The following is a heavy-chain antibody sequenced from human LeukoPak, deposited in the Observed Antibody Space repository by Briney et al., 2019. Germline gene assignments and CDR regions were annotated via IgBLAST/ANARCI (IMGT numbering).Heavy chain of an antibody. CDR1: GYTFTGYY. CDR3: ARLESSSWYFDY. D-gene: IGHD6-13*01. Sequence: ASVKVSCKASGYTFTGYYMHWVRQAPGQGLEWMGWINPNSGGTNYAQKFQGRVTMTRDTSISTAYMELSRLRSDDTAVYYCARLESSSWYFDYWGQGTLVTVSS. CDR2: INPNSGGT. V-gene: IGHV1-2*02. J-gene: IGHJ4*02.